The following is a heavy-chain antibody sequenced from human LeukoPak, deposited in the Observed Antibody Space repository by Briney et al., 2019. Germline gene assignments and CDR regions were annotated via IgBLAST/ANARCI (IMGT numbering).Heavy chain of an antibody. CDR2: IIPIFGTA. CDR1: GGTFSSYA. CDR3: ARGARCSYGLNNLYYYYYYMDV. J-gene: IGHJ6*03. V-gene: IGHV1-69*06. Sequence: SVKVSCKASGGTFSSYAISWVRQAPGQGLEWMGGIIPIFGTANYAQKFQGRVTITADKSTSTAYMELSSLRSEDTAVYYCARGARCSYGLNNLYYYYYYMDVWGKGTTVTVSS. D-gene: IGHD5-18*01.